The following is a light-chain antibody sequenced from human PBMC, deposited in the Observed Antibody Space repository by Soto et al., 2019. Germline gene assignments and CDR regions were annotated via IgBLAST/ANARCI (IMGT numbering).Light chain of an antibody. CDR2: GTS. CDR3: QQWGNSPRVT. V-gene: IGKV3-20*01. J-gene: IGKJ4*01. CDR1: DSVSISY. Sequence: IVLTQSPGTLSLSPGERATLSCRASDSVSISYLARYQQRSGQPPRLLIYGTSTRATGIPGRFSGSGSGTDFTLTISRLEPEDSAVYFCQQWGNSPRVTFGGGTKVEI.